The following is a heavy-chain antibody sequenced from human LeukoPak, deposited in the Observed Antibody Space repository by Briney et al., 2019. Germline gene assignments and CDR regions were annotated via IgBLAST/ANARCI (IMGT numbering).Heavy chain of an antibody. CDR3: ARDHPVADWAPDI. V-gene: IGHV4-30-4*02. Sequence: SETLSLTCTFAGGSISSGDYYWSWIRQPPGKGLEWIGYIYFSGSTYYNPSRKSRVTISLDTSTNHFSLNLTSVTAADTAFYFCARDHPVADWAPDIWGRGTMVTVSS. CDR1: GGSISSGDYY. CDR2: IYFSGST. J-gene: IGHJ3*02. D-gene: IGHD3-9*01.